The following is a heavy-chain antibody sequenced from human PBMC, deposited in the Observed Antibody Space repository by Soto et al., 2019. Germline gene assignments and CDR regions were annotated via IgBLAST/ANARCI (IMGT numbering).Heavy chain of an antibody. CDR2: IYDSGST. CDR3: ARDAYYYGSGSRYYYGMDV. J-gene: IGHJ6*02. CDR1: GGSFSTYY. V-gene: IGHV4-59*01. Sequence: PSETLSLTCTVSGGSFSTYYWNWIRQPPGKGLEWIGYIYDSGSTNYKPSVKSRVTISVDTSKNQFSLKLSSVTAADTAVYYCARDAYYYGSGSRYYYGMDVWGQGTTVTVSS. D-gene: IGHD3-10*01.